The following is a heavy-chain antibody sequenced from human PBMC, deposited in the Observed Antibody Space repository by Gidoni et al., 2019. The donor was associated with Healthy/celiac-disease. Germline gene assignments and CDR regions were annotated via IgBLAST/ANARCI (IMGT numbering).Heavy chain of an antibody. CDR2: MCASVVST. J-gene: IGHJ2*01. V-gene: IGHV3-23*01. Sequence: EVQLLESGGGVVQPGGSMRLSCAASGFTFSSYAMSSVRQAPGRGLAWFTAMCASVVSTYYAYAVEGWFTLSRDNSKHTLYLQMNSLIAEDTAVYYFANYDLGYCSGGSCSPNWYFDLWGRGTLVTVSS. CDR3: ANYDLGYCSGGSCSPNWYFDL. D-gene: IGHD2-15*01. CDR1: GFTFSSYA.